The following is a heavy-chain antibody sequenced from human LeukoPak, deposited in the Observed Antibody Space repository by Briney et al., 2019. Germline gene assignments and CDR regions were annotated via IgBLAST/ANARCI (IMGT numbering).Heavy chain of an antibody. CDR1: GGSISSYY. Sequence: SETLSLTCTVSGGSISSYYWSWIRQPPGKGLEWIGYIYYGGSTNNNPSLKSRVTISVDTSKNQFSLKLSSVTAADTAVYYCARGGLGTPSDAFDIWGQGTMVTVSS. D-gene: IGHD7-27*01. V-gene: IGHV4-59*01. CDR2: IYYGGST. J-gene: IGHJ3*02. CDR3: ARGGLGTPSDAFDI.